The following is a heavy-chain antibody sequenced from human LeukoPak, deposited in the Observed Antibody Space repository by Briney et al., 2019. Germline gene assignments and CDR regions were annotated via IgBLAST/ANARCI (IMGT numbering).Heavy chain of an antibody. Sequence: GGSLRLSCAASGFTFSSYWMSWVRQAPGKGLEWVANIKQDGSEKYYVDSVKGRFTISRDNAKNSLYLQMNSLRAEDTAVYYCARSRGGYDFWSGYYTGFDYWGQGTLVTVSS. CDR1: GFTFSSYW. V-gene: IGHV3-7*01. CDR3: ARSRGGYDFWSGYYTGFDY. J-gene: IGHJ4*02. CDR2: IKQDGSEK. D-gene: IGHD3-3*01.